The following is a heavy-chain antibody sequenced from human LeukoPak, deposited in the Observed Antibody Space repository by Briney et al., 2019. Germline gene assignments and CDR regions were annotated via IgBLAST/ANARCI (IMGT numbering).Heavy chain of an antibody. V-gene: IGHV3-7*03. Sequence: GGSLRLSCAASGFTFSSYWMTWVRQAPGKGLEWVASIKQDGSQKQYVDSVKGRFTISRDNAKNSQYLQMNSLRAEDTAVYYCARKNWHYYDSSGYYFMDVWGQGTTVTVSS. CDR3: ARKNWHYYDSSGYYFMDV. CDR1: GFTFSSYW. D-gene: IGHD3-22*01. J-gene: IGHJ6*02. CDR2: IKQDGSQK.